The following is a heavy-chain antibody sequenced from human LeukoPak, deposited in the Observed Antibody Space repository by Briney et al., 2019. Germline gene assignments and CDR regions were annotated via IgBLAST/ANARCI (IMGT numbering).Heavy chain of an antibody. CDR3: ARLRSMVRGVTDY. Sequence: GTSLRLSCAASGFSFSTYGMHWVRQAPGKGLEWVAVISHDGNNKYYVDSVKGRFTISRDNSKNTLYLQMNSLRAEDTAVYYCARLRSMVRGVTDYWGQGTLVTVSS. D-gene: IGHD3-10*01. V-gene: IGHV3-30*03. CDR2: ISHDGNNK. CDR1: GFSFSTYG. J-gene: IGHJ4*02.